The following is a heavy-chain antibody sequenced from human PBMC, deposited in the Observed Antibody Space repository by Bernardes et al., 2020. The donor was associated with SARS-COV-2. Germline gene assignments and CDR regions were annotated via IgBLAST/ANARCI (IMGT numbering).Heavy chain of an antibody. J-gene: IGHJ5*02. Sequence: GGSLRLSCAASGFTFSSYGMHWVRQAPGKGLEWVAVISYDGSNKYYADSVKGRFTISRDNSKNTLYLQMNSLRAEDTAVYYCATQDIVVVPAAAPNWFDPWGQGTLVTVSS. CDR1: GFTFSSYG. V-gene: IGHV3-30*03. CDR3: ATQDIVVVPAAAPNWFDP. CDR2: ISYDGSNK. D-gene: IGHD2-2*01.